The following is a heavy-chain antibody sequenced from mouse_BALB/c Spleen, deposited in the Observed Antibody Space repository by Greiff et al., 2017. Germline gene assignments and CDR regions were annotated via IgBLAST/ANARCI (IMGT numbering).Heavy chain of an antibody. CDR1: GYTFTSYW. D-gene: IGHD1-2*01. Sequence: EVQLQQSGTVLARPGASVKMSCKASGYTFTSYWMHWVKQRPGQGLEWIGAIYPGNSDTSYNQKFKGKAKLTAVTSTSTAYMELSSLTNEDSAVYYFTYTPYGYAFAYWGQGTLVTVSA. V-gene: IGHV1-5*01. CDR2: IYPGNSDT. J-gene: IGHJ3*01. CDR3: TYTPYGYAFAY.